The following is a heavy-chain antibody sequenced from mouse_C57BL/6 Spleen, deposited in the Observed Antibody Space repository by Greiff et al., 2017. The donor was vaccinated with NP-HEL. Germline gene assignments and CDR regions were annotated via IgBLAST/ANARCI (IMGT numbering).Heavy chain of an antibody. V-gene: IGHV1-85*01. J-gene: IGHJ1*03. Sequence: VQLQQSGPELVKPGASVKLSCKASGYTFTSYDINWVKQRPGQGLEWIGWIYPRDGSTKYNEKFKGKATLTVDTSSSTAYMELHSLTSEDSSVYFCARFPSITTVVRYFDVWGTGTTVTVSS. CDR1: GYTFTSYD. CDR2: IYPRDGST. CDR3: ARFPSITTVVRYFDV. D-gene: IGHD1-1*01.